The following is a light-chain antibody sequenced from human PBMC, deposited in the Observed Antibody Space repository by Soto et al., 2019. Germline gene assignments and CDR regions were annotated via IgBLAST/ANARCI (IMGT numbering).Light chain of an antibody. V-gene: IGLV2-14*01. Sequence: QSVLTQPASVSGSPGQSITTSCTGTSSDVGGYNYVSWYQQHPGKAPKLMIYDVSNRPSGVSNRFPGSKSGNTASLTISGLQAEDEADYYCSSYTSSSTLEVFGTGTKVTVL. J-gene: IGLJ1*01. CDR1: SSDVGGYNY. CDR2: DVS. CDR3: SSYTSSSTLEV.